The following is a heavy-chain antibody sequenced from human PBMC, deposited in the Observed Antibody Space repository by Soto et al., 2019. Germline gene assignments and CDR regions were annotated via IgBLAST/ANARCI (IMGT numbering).Heavy chain of an antibody. D-gene: IGHD4-17*01. CDR2: IVVGSGNT. J-gene: IGHJ4*02. CDR1: GFTFTSSA. Sequence: GASVKLSCKASGFTFTSSAVQWVRQARGQRLEWIGWIVVGSGNTNYAQKFQERVTITRDMSTSTAYMELSSLRSEDTAVYYCAAADYGDYHYYFDYWGQGTLVTVS. CDR3: AAADYGDYHYYFDY. V-gene: IGHV1-58*01.